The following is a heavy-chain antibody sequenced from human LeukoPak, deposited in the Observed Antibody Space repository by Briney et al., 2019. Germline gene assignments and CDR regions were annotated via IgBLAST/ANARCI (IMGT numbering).Heavy chain of an antibody. D-gene: IGHD2-21*02. J-gene: IGHJ4*02. CDR1: GGSITSNH. Sequence: PSETLSLTCTVSGGSITSNHWSWIRQPAGKGLEWIGRISNSGTTNYNPSVNSRVTISVDTSNKQFSLKLCSVTAADTAVYYCARSMGTTATAFDYWGPGILVTVSS. CDR2: ISNSGTT. CDR3: ARSMGTTATAFDY. V-gene: IGHV4-4*07.